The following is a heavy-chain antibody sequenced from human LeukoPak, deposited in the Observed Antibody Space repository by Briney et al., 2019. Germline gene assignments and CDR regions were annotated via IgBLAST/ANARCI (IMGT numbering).Heavy chain of an antibody. CDR3: ARAVNTPIYYFEY. D-gene: IGHD1/OR15-1a*01. CDR1: GFTFTSSA. CDR2: IVVGSGNT. J-gene: IGHJ4*02. Sequence: SVKVSCKASGFTFTSSAVQWVRQARGQRLEWIGWIVVGSGNTNYAQKFQERVTITRDMSTSTAYMELSSLRSDDTAVYYCARAVNTPIYYFEYWGQGALVTVSS. V-gene: IGHV1-58*01.